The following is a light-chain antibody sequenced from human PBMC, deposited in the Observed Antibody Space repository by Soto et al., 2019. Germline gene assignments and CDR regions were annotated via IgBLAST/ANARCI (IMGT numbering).Light chain of an antibody. Sequence: DIQMTQTPSSLSASVGDRVTITCQASQDINNFLNWYQQKPGKAPKLLIYGATTLQNGVPSRFSGSGSGTDFTLTISNLQAEDFATYYCQQANSFPPITFGQGTRLEIK. J-gene: IGKJ5*01. V-gene: IGKV1-12*01. CDR2: GAT. CDR3: QQANSFPPIT. CDR1: QDINNF.